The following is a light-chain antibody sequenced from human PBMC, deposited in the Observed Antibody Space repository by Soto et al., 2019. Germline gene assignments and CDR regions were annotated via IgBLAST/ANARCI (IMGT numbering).Light chain of an antibody. CDR2: GAS. Sequence: EIVLTQSPGTLFLSPGERATLSCRASQSVSSTYLAWYRQKPGQAPRLLMYGASNRATGIPDRFSGSGSGTDFTLTINRLEPEDFAVYFCQQYGRSPPFTFGQGTKVEIK. CDR1: QSVSSTY. J-gene: IGKJ2*01. CDR3: QQYGRSPPFT. V-gene: IGKV3-20*01.